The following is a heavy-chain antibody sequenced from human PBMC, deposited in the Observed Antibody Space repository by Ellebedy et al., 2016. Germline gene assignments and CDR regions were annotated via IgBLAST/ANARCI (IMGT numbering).Heavy chain of an antibody. Sequence: GESLKISXAASGFPFSSYDMSWVRQAPGKGPEWVSSISSGGGATFYADSVKGRFTISRDNSKNTLYLQMNSLRAEDAAVYYCAGRLGFGYGMDVWGQGTTVTVSS. CDR3: AGRLGFGYGMDV. D-gene: IGHD3-10*01. CDR1: GFPFSSYD. V-gene: IGHV3-23*01. J-gene: IGHJ6*02. CDR2: ISSGGGAT.